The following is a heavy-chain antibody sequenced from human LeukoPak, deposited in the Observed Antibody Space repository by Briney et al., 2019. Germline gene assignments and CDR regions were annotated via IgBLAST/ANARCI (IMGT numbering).Heavy chain of an antibody. CDR1: GGSFSGYY. Sequence: SETLSLTCAVYGGSFSGYYWSWIRQPPGKGLEWIGEINHSGSTNYNPSLKSRVTISVDTSKNQFSLKLSSVTAADTAVYYCARGNRYSSGWYVYYYYYGMDVWGQGTTVTVS. V-gene: IGHV4-34*01. D-gene: IGHD6-19*01. CDR2: INHSGST. J-gene: IGHJ6*02. CDR3: ARGNRYSSGWYVYYYYYGMDV.